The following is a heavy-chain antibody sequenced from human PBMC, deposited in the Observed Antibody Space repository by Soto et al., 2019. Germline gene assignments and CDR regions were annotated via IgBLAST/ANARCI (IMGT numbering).Heavy chain of an antibody. D-gene: IGHD6-6*01. CDR2: ISDYNGNT. Sequence: QVQLVQSGAEVKKPGASVKVSCKASGYTFTSYGISWVRQAPGQGLEWMGWISDYNGNTNYAQKLQGRVTMPTDTSKSTASMELRSLRSDDTAVYYCARDNSLRSSRTDFDYWGQGTLVTVSS. J-gene: IGHJ4*02. V-gene: IGHV1-18*01. CDR1: GYTFTSYG. CDR3: ARDNSLRSSRTDFDY.